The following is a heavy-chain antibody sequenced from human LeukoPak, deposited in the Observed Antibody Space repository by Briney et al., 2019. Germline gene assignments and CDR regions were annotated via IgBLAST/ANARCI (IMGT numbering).Heavy chain of an antibody. CDR3: AKGRSVIRGELDY. CDR2: ISGSGGGT. CDR1: GCSFSTNG. J-gene: IGHJ4*02. Sequence: PGGSLRLSCAASGCSFSTNGMSWVRQAPGKGLEWVSSISGSGGGTFYADSGRGRFTISSDNSKDTLFLQMNSLRVEDTAVYYCAKGRSVIRGELDYWGQGNLVTVSS. D-gene: IGHD3-10*01. V-gene: IGHV3-23*01.